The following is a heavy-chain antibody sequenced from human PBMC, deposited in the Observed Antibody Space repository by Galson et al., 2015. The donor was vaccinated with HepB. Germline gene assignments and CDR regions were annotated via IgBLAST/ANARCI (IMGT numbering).Heavy chain of an antibody. CDR2: FSRSGVHI. J-gene: IGHJ4*02. V-gene: IGHV3-21*04. CDR3: ARMSRDFWRNFDY. Sequence: SLRLSCAASGFSFSYYTMTWVRQAPGKGLEWVSSFSRSGVHIHYADSVKGRFTISRDNAKNSLYLQMNSLRAEDTAVYYCARMSRDFWRNFDYWGQGALVIVSS. CDR1: GFSFSYYT. D-gene: IGHD3-3*01.